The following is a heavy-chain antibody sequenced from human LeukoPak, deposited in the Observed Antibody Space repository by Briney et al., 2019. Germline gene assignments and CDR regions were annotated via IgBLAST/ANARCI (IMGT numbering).Heavy chain of an antibody. CDR2: IRHDGSNK. CDR1: GFTFSDYG. D-gene: IGHD2-2*01. J-gene: IGHJ5*02. CDR3: AKASSASPSCLNL. V-gene: IGHV3-33*06. Sequence: ERPLRLSCAASGFTFSDYGMYWVRQAPGKGLEWVAVIRHDGSNKYYADSVKGRFTISRDNFKNTLYLQMNSLGAEDTAMYYCAKASSASPSCLNLWGQGTLVTVSS.